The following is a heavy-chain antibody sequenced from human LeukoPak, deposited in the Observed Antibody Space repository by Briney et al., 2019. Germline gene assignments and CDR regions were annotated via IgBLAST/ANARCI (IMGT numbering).Heavy chain of an antibody. Sequence: GGSLRLSCAASGFTFSSYSMDWVRQAPGKGLEWVSSISRSSSYIYYTDSVKGRFTIARDNAKNSLYLQMNSLRAEDTAVYYCARSSGRYVVVVPDPHGMDVWGKGTTVTVSS. CDR2: ISRSSSYI. CDR1: GFTFSSYS. CDR3: ARSSGRYVVVVPDPHGMDV. D-gene: IGHD2-2*01. J-gene: IGHJ6*04. V-gene: IGHV3-21*01.